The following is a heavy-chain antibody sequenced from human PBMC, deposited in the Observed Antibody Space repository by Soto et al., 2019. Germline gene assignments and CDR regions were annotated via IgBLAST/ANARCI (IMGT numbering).Heavy chain of an antibody. D-gene: IGHD5-12*01. J-gene: IGHJ4*02. Sequence: SETLSLTCAVSGGSISSGGYSWSCIRHPPGKGLEWIGYIYHSGSTYYNPSLKSRVTISVDRSKNQFSLKLSSVTAADTAVYYCRGELDGYNSNFDYWGQGTLVTVST. CDR1: GGSISSGGYS. V-gene: IGHV4-30-2*01. CDR2: IYHSGST. CDR3: RGELDGYNSNFDY.